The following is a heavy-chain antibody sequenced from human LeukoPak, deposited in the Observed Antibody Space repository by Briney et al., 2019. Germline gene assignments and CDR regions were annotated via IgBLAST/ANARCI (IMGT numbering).Heavy chain of an antibody. D-gene: IGHD6-19*01. CDR1: AGTFSSYA. Sequence: SVTVSSTASAGTFSSYALSWVRLAPGQGLEWMGRIIPILGIANYAHKFQGRVTITADRSTSTAYLELSSLRSEDTAAYYCARGAGIAVAGMDYWGQATLVTVPS. V-gene: IGHV1-69*04. J-gene: IGHJ4*02. CDR3: ARGAGIAVAGMDY. CDR2: IIPILGIA.